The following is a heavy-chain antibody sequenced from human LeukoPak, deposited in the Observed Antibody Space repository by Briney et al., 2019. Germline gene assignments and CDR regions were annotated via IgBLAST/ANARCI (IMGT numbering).Heavy chain of an antibody. V-gene: IGHV3-49*04. CDR2: IRSKAYGGTA. Sequence: PGRSLRLSCTASGFTFGDYAMSWVRQAPGKGLEWVGFIRSKAYGGTAEYAASVKGRFTISRDDSKSIAYLQMNSLKTEDTAVYYCTSFPPRRGDYHWGQGTLVTVSS. CDR1: GFTFGDYA. CDR3: TSFPPRRGDYH. D-gene: IGHD2/OR15-2a*01. J-gene: IGHJ5*02.